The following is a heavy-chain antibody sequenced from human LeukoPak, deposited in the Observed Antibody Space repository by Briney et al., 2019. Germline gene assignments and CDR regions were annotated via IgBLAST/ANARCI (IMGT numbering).Heavy chain of an antibody. CDR3: AKDRGALGYCSGGSCYADY. CDR2: ISSSSSTI. Sequence: GGSLRLSCAASGFTFSSYSMNWVRQAPGKGLEWVSYISSSSSTIYYADSVKGRFTISRDNSKNTLYLQMNSLRAEDTAVYYCAKDRGALGYCSGGSCYADYWGQGTLVTVSS. CDR1: GFTFSSYS. D-gene: IGHD2-15*01. V-gene: IGHV3-48*01. J-gene: IGHJ4*02.